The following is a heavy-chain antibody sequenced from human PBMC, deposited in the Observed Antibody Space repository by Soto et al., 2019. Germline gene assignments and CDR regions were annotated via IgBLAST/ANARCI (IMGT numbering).Heavy chain of an antibody. Sequence: EVQLLESGGGLVQPGGSLRLSCAASGFTFSSYAMSWVRQAPGKGLEWVSAISGSGGSTYYADSVKGGFTISSNNSKNTLYLHMNSLRAEDTAVYYSANAAREVVVAATFDYWGQGTMVTVSS. J-gene: IGHJ4*02. D-gene: IGHD2-15*01. CDR3: ANAAREVVVAATFDY. V-gene: IGHV3-23*01. CDR1: GFTFSSYA. CDR2: ISGSGGST.